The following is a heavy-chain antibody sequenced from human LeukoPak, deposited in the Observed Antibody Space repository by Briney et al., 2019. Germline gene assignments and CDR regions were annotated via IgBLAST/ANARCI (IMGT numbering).Heavy chain of an antibody. CDR1: GGSFSGYC. CDR3: ARDIAVAGSDY. D-gene: IGHD6-19*01. V-gene: IGHV4-34*01. Sequence: SETLSLTCAVYGGSFSGYCWSWIRQPPGKGLEWIGEINHSGSTNYNPSLKSRVTISVDTSKNQFSLKLSSVTAADTAVYYCARDIAVAGSDYWGQGTLVTVSS. CDR2: INHSGST. J-gene: IGHJ4*02.